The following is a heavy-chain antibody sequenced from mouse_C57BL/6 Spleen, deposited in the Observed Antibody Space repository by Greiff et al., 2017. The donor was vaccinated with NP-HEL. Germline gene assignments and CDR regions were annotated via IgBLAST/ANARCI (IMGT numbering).Heavy chain of an antibody. CDR3: VRHSDYDAGYAMDY. CDR1: GFSFNTYA. J-gene: IGHJ4*01. CDR2: IRSKSNNYAT. V-gene: IGHV10-1*01. D-gene: IGHD2-4*01. Sequence: EVQLQESGGGLVQPKGSLKLSCAASGFSFNTYAMNWVRQAPGKGLEWVARIRSKSNNYATWYADSVKDRFTISRDDSESMLYLQMNNLKTEDTAMYYCVRHSDYDAGYAMDYWGQGTSVTVSS.